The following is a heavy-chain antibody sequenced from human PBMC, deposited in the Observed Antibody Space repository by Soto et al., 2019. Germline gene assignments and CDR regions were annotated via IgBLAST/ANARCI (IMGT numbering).Heavy chain of an antibody. Sequence: GGSLRLSCAASGFTFDDYAMHWVRQAPGKGLEWVSGISWNSGSIGYADSVKGRSTISRDNAKNSLYLQMNSLRAEDTALYYCAKDPRSPYYDYVWGSGYFDYWGQGTLVTVSS. CDR2: ISWNSGSI. CDR1: GFTFDDYA. D-gene: IGHD3-16*01. V-gene: IGHV3-9*01. CDR3: AKDPRSPYYDYVWGSGYFDY. J-gene: IGHJ4*02.